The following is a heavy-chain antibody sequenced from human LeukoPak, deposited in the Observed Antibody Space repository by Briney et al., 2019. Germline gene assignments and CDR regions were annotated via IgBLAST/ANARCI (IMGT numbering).Heavy chain of an antibody. Sequence: GGSLRLSCAASGFTFSDYYMTWIRQVPGKGLEWVSYISSSGSTIYYADSVKGRFTISRDNAKNSLYLQMNSLRAEDTAVYYCARVSIDSSGYYAYYFGYWGQGTLVTVSS. D-gene: IGHD3-22*01. V-gene: IGHV3-11*04. J-gene: IGHJ4*02. CDR1: GFTFSDYY. CDR3: ARVSIDSSGYYAYYFGY. CDR2: ISSSGSTI.